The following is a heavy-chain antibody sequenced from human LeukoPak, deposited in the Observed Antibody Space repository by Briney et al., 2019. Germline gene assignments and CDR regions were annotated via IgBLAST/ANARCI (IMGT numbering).Heavy chain of an antibody. CDR3: ARDTSSGYYQAFDY. Sequence: GRSLRLSCAASGFXFSNFAIHWVRQAPGKGLGWVAVSWYAGGNKYYADSVKGRFTISRDESKNTVSLQMNSLSAEDTAVYYCARDTSSGYYQAFDYWGQGTLVTVSS. J-gene: IGHJ4*02. V-gene: IGHV3-33*01. CDR1: GFXFSNFA. CDR2: SWYAGGNK. D-gene: IGHD3-22*01.